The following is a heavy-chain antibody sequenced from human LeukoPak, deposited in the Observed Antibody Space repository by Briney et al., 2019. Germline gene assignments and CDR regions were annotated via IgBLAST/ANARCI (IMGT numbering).Heavy chain of an antibody. CDR1: GFTFSSYA. CDR2: IYSGGST. D-gene: IGHD4-17*01. J-gene: IGHJ6*02. V-gene: IGHV3-53*01. Sequence: PGGSLRLSCAASGFTFSSYAMSWVRQAPGKGLEWVSVIYSGGSTYYADSVKGRFTISRDNSKNTLYLQMNSLRAEDTAVYYCAREYGDYGMDVWGQGTTVTVSS. CDR3: AREYGDYGMDV.